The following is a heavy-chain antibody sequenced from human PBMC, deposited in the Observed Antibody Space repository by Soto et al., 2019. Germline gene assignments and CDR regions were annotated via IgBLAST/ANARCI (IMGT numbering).Heavy chain of an antibody. J-gene: IGHJ6*02. Sequence: SLKITGTASGSISTDNWIVCVPQMHRKSLEWMGIINPADSDTRYSPSFQGQVTISADNSVRTAYLQMNSLKTEDTAVYYCTRGLVDSSPPYTYHGMDVWGQGTTVTVSS. CDR3: TRGLVDSSPPYTYHGMDV. CDR2: INPADSDT. D-gene: IGHD3-9*01. V-gene: IGHV5-51*01. CDR1: GSISTDNW.